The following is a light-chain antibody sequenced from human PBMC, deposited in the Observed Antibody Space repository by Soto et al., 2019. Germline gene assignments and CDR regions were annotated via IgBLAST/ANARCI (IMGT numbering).Light chain of an antibody. Sequence: QSVLTQPRSVSGSPGQSITISCTGTSSDVGGYNYVSWYQQHPGKAPKLMIYEVSNRPSGVSNRFSGSKSGNTASLTISGLQAEDEADYYCSSYTSSSTQVFGGGTKLTVL. V-gene: IGLV2-14*01. CDR3: SSYTSSSTQV. CDR2: EVS. J-gene: IGLJ3*02. CDR1: SSDVGGYNY.